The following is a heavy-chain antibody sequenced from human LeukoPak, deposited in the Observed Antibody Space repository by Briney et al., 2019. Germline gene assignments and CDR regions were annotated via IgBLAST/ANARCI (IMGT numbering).Heavy chain of an antibody. CDR2: ISAYNGNT. CDR3: ARVPGGIGWELPWFDP. CDR1: GYIFTSRG. Sequence: ASVKVSCKASGYIFTSRGITWVRQAPGQGLEWMGWISAYNGNTNYAQKLQGRVTMTTDTSTSTAYMELRSLRSDDTAVYYCARVPGGIGWELPWFDPWGQGTLVTVSS. J-gene: IGHJ5*02. V-gene: IGHV1-18*01. D-gene: IGHD1-26*01.